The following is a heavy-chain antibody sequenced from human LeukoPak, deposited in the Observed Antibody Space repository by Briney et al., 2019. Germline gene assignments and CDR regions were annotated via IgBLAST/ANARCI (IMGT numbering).Heavy chain of an antibody. J-gene: IGHJ4*02. CDR1: GFTFSSFW. CDR2: IRGDDER. D-gene: IGHD1-1*01. Sequence: GGYLRRYCSASGFTFSSFWMGWVGQAPGKGLKWVSSIRGDDERHYVESMTGRSSAPRDNAKNSLYLQINSLRAEDTAVYFCSRITTNGYFEYWGQGALVTVSS. CDR3: SRITTNGYFEY. V-gene: IGHV3-7*01.